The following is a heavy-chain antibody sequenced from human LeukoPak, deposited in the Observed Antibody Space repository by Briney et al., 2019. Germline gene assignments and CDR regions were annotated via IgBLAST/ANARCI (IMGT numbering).Heavy chain of an antibody. CDR2: IGTSSSTI. D-gene: IGHD4-23*01. CDR1: GFTFSSYS. CDR3: ARHDYGGNSGDY. Sequence: GSLRLSCAASGFTFSSYSMNWVRQAPGKGLEWVSYIGTSSSTIYYADSVKGRFTISRDNAENSLYLQMNRLRDEDTAVYYCARHDYGGNSGDYWGQGTLVTVSS. J-gene: IGHJ4*02. V-gene: IGHV3-48*02.